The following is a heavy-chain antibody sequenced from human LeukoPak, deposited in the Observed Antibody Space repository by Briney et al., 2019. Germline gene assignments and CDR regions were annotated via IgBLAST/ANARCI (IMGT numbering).Heavy chain of an antibody. V-gene: IGHV1-2*02. CDR3: AREEIVVPAASGDY. CDR2: INPNSGGT. J-gene: IGHJ4*02. Sequence: ASVKVSCKASGYTFTGYYMHWVRQAPGQGLEWMGWINPNSGGTNYAQKFQGRVTMTRDTSISTAYMELSRLRSDDTAVYYCAREEIVVPAASGDYRGQGTLVTVSS. CDR1: GYTFTGYY. D-gene: IGHD2-2*01.